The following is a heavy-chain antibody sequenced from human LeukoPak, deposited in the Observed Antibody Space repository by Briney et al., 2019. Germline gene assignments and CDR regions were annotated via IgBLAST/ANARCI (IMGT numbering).Heavy chain of an antibody. V-gene: IGHV3-33*01. Sequence: GGSLRLSCAASGFTFSSYGMNWVRQAPGKGLEWVAFIRYDGSNKYYVDSVKGRFTIPRDNSKNTLYLQMNSLRAEDTAVYYCARRAGAYSHPYDYWGQGTLVTVSS. D-gene: IGHD4/OR15-4a*01. CDR1: GFTFSSYG. CDR2: IRYDGSNK. CDR3: ARRAGAYSHPYDY. J-gene: IGHJ4*02.